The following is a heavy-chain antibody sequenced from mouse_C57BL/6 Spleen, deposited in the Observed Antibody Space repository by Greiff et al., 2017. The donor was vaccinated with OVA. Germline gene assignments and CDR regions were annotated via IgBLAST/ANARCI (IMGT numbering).Heavy chain of an antibody. CDR3: ARGGELIFDY. CDR2: ISYDGSN. V-gene: IGHV3-6*01. J-gene: IGHJ2*01. CDR1: GYSITSGYY. Sequence: ESGPGLVKPSQSLSLTCSVTGYSITSGYYWNWIRQFPGNKLEWMGYISYDGSNNYNPSLKNRISITRDTSKNQFFLKLNSVTTEDTATYYCARGGELIFDYWGQGTTLTVSS.